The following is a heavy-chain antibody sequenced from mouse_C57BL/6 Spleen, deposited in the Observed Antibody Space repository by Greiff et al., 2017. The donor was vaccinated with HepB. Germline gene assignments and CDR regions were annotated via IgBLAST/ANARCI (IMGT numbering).Heavy chain of an antibody. V-gene: IGHV5-4*01. CDR3: ARDLGLAWFAY. J-gene: IGHJ3*01. CDR1: GFTFSSYA. CDR2: ISDGGSYT. D-gene: IGHD4-1*01. Sequence: EVKLVESGGGLVKPGGSLKLSCAASGFTFSSYAMSWVRQTPEKRLEWVATISDGGSYTYYPDNVKGRFTISRDNAKNNLYLQMSHLKSEDTAMYYCARDLGLAWFAYWGQGTLVTVSA.